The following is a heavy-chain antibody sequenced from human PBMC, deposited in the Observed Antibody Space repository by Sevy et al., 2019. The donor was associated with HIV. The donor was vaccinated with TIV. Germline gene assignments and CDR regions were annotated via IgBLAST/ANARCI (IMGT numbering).Heavy chain of an antibody. D-gene: IGHD2-8*01. V-gene: IGHV3-23*01. J-gene: IGHJ4*02. CDR3: ASEGSTKPHDY. CDR1: GFTFSKYS. CDR2: LSFGCGEI. Sequence: GGSLRLSCAASGFTFSKYSMSWVRQPPGKGLEWVSTLSFGCGEINYADSVKGRVTISRDNSKSSVYLQMNNLGPEDTAGYYCASEGSTKPHDYWGQGTLVTVSS.